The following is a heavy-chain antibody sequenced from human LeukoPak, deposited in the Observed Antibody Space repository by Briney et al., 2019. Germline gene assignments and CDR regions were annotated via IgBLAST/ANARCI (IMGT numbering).Heavy chain of an antibody. V-gene: IGHV3-30*04. D-gene: IGHD3-22*01. J-gene: IGHJ3*02. CDR3: ARPHYDSSGYYYFDAFDI. Sequence: GRSLRLSCAASGFTFSSYAMHWVRQAPGKGLEWVAVITYDGSNKYYADSVKGRFTISRDNSKNTLYLQMNSLRAADTAVYYCARPHYDSSGYYYFDAFDIWGQGTMVTVSS. CDR2: ITYDGSNK. CDR1: GFTFSSYA.